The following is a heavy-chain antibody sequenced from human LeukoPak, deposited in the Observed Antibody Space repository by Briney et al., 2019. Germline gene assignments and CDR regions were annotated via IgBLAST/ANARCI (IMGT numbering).Heavy chain of an antibody. CDR3: ARDYRAMVTGYYFGIDV. V-gene: IGHV4-59*01. D-gene: IGHD5-18*01. CDR1: GGSISSYY. CDR2: IYYSGST. Sequence: PSETLSLTCTVSGGSISSYYWSRIRQPPGKGLEWIGYIYYSGSTNYNPSLKSRVTISVDTSKNQFSLKLSSVPAADTAVYYCARDYRAMVTGYYFGIDVWGQGNTVTVSS. J-gene: IGHJ6*02.